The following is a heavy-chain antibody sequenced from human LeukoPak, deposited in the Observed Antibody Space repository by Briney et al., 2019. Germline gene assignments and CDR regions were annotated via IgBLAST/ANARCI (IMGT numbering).Heavy chain of an antibody. J-gene: IGHJ6*02. D-gene: IGHD3-22*01. CDR1: GFTLNSYA. V-gene: IGHV3-23*01. CDR3: AKGPESSGYGYYSGMLL. Sequence: GGSLRLSCAASGFTLNSYAMSWVRQAPGEGVGWVSAICGRCSSTYCADAVKGRFTISTDNSKNTLYRQMNSLRNEHTAVYYCAKGPESSGYGYYSGMLLWGQGTTVTVSS. CDR2: ICGRCSST.